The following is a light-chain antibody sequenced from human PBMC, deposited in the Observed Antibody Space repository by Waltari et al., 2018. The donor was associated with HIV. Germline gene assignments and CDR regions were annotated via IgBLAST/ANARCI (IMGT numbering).Light chain of an antibody. CDR2: KSY. J-gene: IGKJ1*01. V-gene: IGKV1-5*03. CDR1: QSISSW. Sequence: DIQMTQSPSTLSASVGDRVTITCRASQSISSWLACYQQKPGKAPKHLIYKSYSLESGVPSRFSGSGSETECNLTISSLQPDDFATYYCEQYNTFTWTFGQGTKVEIK. CDR3: EQYNTFTWT.